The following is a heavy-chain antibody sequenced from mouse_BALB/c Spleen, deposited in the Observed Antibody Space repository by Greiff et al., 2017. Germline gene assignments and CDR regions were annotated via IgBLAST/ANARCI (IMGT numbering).Heavy chain of an antibody. CDR1: GFNIKDTY. J-gene: IGHJ1*01. Sequence: VHVKQSGAELVKPGASVKLSCTASGFNIKDTYMHWVKQRPEQGLEWIGRIDPANGNTKYDPKFQGKATITADTSSNTAYLQLSSLTSEDTAVYYCALYYGYDVNWYFDVWGAGTTVTVSS. CDR2: IDPANGNT. D-gene: IGHD2-2*01. CDR3: ALYYGYDVNWYFDV. V-gene: IGHV14-3*02.